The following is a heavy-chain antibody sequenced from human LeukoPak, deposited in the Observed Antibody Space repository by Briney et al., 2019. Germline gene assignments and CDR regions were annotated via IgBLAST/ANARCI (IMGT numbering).Heavy chain of an antibody. CDR3: ARHNDYYVVGGMDV. J-gene: IGHJ6*02. V-gene: IGHV4-59*08. Sequence: SETLSLTCTVSGGSISSYYWSWIRQPPGQGLEWIGYIYCSGSTNYNPSLKSRVTISVDTSKNQFSLKLSSVTAADTAVYYCARHNDYYVVGGMDVWGQGTTVTVSS. CDR1: GGSISSYY. CDR2: IYCSGST. D-gene: IGHD3-10*02.